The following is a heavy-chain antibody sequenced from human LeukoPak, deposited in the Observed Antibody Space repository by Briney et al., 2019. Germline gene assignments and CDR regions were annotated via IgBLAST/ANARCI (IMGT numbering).Heavy chain of an antibody. CDR1: GYTFTSYY. J-gene: IGHJ4*02. D-gene: IGHD3-22*01. Sequence: GASVKVSCKASGYTFTSYYMHWVRQAPGQGLEWMGGIIPIFGTANYAQKFQGRVTMTTDTSTSTAYMELRSLTSDDTAVYYCASSPARNYYDSTGYSDYWGQGTLVTVSS. CDR3: ASSPARNYYDSTGYSDY. CDR2: IIPIFGTA. V-gene: IGHV1-46*01.